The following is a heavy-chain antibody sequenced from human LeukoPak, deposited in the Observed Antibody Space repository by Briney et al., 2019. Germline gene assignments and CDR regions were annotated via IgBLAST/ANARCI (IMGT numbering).Heavy chain of an antibody. J-gene: IGHJ6*04. D-gene: IGHD3-10*01. CDR3: VWRDYYYYYVMDV. CDR1: GGSISSSNW. CDR2: IYHSGST. V-gene: IGHV4-4*02. Sequence: SETLSLTCAVSGGSISSSNWWTWVRQPPGKGLEWIGEIYHSGSTNHNPSLKSRVTISVDKSKNQFSLKLSSVTAADTAVYYCVWRDYYYYYVMDVWGKGTTVTVSS.